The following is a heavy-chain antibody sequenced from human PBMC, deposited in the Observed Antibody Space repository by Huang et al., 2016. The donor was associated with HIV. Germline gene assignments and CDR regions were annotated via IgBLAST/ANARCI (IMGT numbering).Heavy chain of an antibody. D-gene: IGHD3-22*01. CDR3: ARSTWRYSSGSRQNYLDH. Sequence: QVQLQESGPGLVKSSETLSLTCAVFGVSINGYYWSWIRQPPGKGLEWIGYISYSGNTNYTPSLRSRISRSLDTSKKHFSLNLRAVTAADTAIYYCARSTWRYSSGSRQNYLDHWGQGTLVTVSS. V-gene: IGHV4-59*01. CDR2: ISYSGNT. CDR1: GVSINGYY. J-gene: IGHJ4*02.